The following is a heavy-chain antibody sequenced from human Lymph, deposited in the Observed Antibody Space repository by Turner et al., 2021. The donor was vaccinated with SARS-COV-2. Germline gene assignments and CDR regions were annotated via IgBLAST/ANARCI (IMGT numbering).Heavy chain of an antibody. V-gene: IGHV3-9*01. CDR1: GFTFDDYA. D-gene: IGHD2-21*01. J-gene: IGHJ4*02. CDR2: SNWKSGSI. CDR3: AKDLAGGYYSCLDY. Sequence: EVQLLESGGGLVQPVRSVRLSCSASGFTFDDYAMHWVRQAPGKGLEWVSGSNWKSGSIAYAESVKGRITISRDNAKNSLYLQMNSLRAEDTALYYCAKDLAGGYYSCLDYWGQGTLVTVSS.